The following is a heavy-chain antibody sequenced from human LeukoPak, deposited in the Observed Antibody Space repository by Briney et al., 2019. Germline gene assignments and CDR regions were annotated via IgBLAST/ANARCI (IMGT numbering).Heavy chain of an antibody. CDR2: IIPIFGTA. J-gene: IGHJ3*02. CDR1: GGTFSSYA. D-gene: IGHD6-13*01. V-gene: IGHV1-69*05. Sequence: GASVKVSCKASGGTFSSYAISWVRQAPGQGLERMGGIIPIFGTANYAQKFQGRVTITTDESTSTAYMELSSLRSEDTAVYYCAREALGIAAAGNAFDIWGQGTMVTVSS. CDR3: AREALGIAAAGNAFDI.